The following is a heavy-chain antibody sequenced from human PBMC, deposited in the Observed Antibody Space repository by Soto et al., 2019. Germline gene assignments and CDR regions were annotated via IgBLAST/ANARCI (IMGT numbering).Heavy chain of an antibody. CDR1: GFTFSSYG. J-gene: IGHJ4*02. CDR3: AKNELERDY. D-gene: IGHD1-1*01. V-gene: IGHV3-30*18. CDR2: ISYDGSNK. Sequence: GGSLRLSCAASGFTFSSYGMHWVRQAPGKGLEWVAVISYDGSNKYYADSVKGRFTISRDNSKNTLYLQMNSLRAEDTAVYYCAKNELERDYWGQGTLVTVSS.